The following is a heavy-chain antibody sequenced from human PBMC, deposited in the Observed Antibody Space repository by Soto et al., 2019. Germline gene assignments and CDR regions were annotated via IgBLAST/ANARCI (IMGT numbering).Heavy chain of an antibody. CDR2: IIPILGIA. J-gene: IGHJ5*02. CDR1: GGTFSSYT. D-gene: IGHD2-2*01. Sequence: QVQLVQSGAEVKKPGSSVKVSCKASGGTFSSYTISWVRQAPGQGLEWMGRIIPILGIANYAQKFQGRVTITADKSTSTAYMELSSLRSEDTAVYYCAGDHRDDGIVVVPAAILWFDPWGQGTLVTVSS. CDR3: AGDHRDDGIVVVPAAILWFDP. V-gene: IGHV1-69*08.